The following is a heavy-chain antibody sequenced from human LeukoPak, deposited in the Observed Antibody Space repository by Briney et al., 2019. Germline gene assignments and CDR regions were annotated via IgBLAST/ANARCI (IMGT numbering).Heavy chain of an antibody. J-gene: IGHJ4*02. CDR3: VRRYMATSAEDFDH. Sequence: PGGSLRLSCAASGFTFSNYWMSWVRQAPGKGLEWVANIKQDGSEIYYVGSVKGRFTISRDNAKNSLYLQMNSLRAGDTAVYYCVRRYMATSAEDFDHWGQGTLVTVSS. CDR1: GFTFSNYW. CDR2: IKQDGSEI. D-gene: IGHD5-24*01. V-gene: IGHV3-7*01.